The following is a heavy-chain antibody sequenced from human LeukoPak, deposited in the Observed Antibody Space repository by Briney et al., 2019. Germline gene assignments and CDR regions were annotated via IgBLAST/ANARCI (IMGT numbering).Heavy chain of an antibody. Sequence: GGSLRLSCAASGFSFNSDWMDWVRQAPGKGLEWVANIKHDESEKNYLDSVKGRFTISRVNAQNSLYLQMNGLRVEDTTVYYCTRRLDDWGQGTLVTVSS. J-gene: IGHJ4*02. V-gene: IGHV3-7*01. CDR3: TRRLDD. D-gene: IGHD3-16*01. CDR1: GFSFNSDW. CDR2: IKHDESEK.